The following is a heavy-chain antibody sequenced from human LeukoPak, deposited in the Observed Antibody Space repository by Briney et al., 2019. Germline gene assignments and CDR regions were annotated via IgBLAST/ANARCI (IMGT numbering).Heavy chain of an antibody. V-gene: IGHV1-46*01. CDR2: INPSGGST. CDR3: AKDRGGDSGLDY. CDR1: GYTFTSYY. D-gene: IGHD3-10*01. J-gene: IGHJ4*02. Sequence: GASVKVSCKASGYTFTSYYMHWVRQAPGQGLEWMGIINPSGGSTSYAQKFQGRVTMTRDMSTSTVYMELSSLRSEDTAVYYCAKDRGGDSGLDYWGQGTLVTVSS.